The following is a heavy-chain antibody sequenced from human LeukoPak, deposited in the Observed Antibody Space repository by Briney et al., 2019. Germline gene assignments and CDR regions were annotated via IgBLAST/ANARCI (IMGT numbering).Heavy chain of an antibody. CDR3: AKGSYYYDSS. V-gene: IGHV3-23*01. CDR1: GFIFNNYW. J-gene: IGHJ4*02. CDR2: ISGSGGST. D-gene: IGHD3-22*01. Sequence: GGSLKLSCAASGFIFNNYWMSWVRQAPGKGLEWVSAISGSGGSTYYADSVKGRFTISRDNSKNTLYLQMNSLRAEDTAVYYCAKGSYYYDSSRGQGTLVTVSS.